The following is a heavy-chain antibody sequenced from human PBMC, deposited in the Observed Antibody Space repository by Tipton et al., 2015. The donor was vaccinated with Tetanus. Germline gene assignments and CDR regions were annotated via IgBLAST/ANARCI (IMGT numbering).Heavy chain of an antibody. V-gene: IGHV5-51*01. CDR1: GYIFNNYW. J-gene: IGHJ4*02. D-gene: IGHD2-8*01. Sequence: QLVQSGAEVKKPGEPLRISCKGSGYIFNNYWIGWVRQKPGKGLEWMGIIYPGDSDTRYSPSFQGQVTISVDKSINTAYLQWSSLKASDTSMFYCARAHCTDGVCNFDFWGQGALVTVAS. CDR2: IYPGDSDT. CDR3: ARAHCTDGVCNFDF.